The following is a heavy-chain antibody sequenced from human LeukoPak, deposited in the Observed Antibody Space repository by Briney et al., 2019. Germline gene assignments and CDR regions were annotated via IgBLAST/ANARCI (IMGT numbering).Heavy chain of an antibody. D-gene: IGHD5-18*01. V-gene: IGHV5-51*01. CDR1: GYSFTSYW. J-gene: IGHJ3*02. CDR2: IFPADSDT. Sequence: GESLKISCKGSGYSFTSYWIAWVRQTPGKGLEWMGIIFPADSDTRYSPSFQGQVTFSADKSINTAYLQWSSLRASDTAMYYCARHRTPNGYWDSFDMWGQGTMVTVSS. CDR3: ARHRTPNGYWDSFDM.